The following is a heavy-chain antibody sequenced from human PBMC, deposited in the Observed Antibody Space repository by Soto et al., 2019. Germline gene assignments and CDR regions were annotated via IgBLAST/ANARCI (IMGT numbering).Heavy chain of an antibody. CDR3: ASDLKITIFGVVISQTDY. Sequence: GGSLRLSCAASGFTFSSYAMHWVRQAPGKGLEWVAVISYDGSNKYYADSVKGRFTISRDNSKNTLYLQMNSLRAEDTAVYYCASDLKITIFGVVISQTDYWGQGT. J-gene: IGHJ4*02. D-gene: IGHD3-3*01. V-gene: IGHV3-30-3*01. CDR2: ISYDGSNK. CDR1: GFTFSSYA.